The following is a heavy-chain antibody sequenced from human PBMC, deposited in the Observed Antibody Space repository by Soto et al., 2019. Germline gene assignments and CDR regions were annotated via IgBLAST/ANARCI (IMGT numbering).Heavy chain of an antibody. CDR3: ARVGCSGGTCYFPFDY. Sequence: QVQLVQSGAEVKKPGASVKVFCKACGYTFTSYYMNWVRQAPGQGLEWMGIINPSGGSTSYAQKFQGRVTMTRDTSTSTVYMELSSLRSEDTAEYYCARVGCSGGTCYFPFDYWGQGTLVTVSS. J-gene: IGHJ4*02. D-gene: IGHD2-15*01. CDR2: INPSGGST. V-gene: IGHV1-46*01. CDR1: GYTFTSYY.